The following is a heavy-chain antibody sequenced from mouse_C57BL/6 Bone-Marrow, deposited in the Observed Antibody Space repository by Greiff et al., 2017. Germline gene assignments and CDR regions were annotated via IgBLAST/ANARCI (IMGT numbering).Heavy chain of an antibody. CDR2: IDPENGDT. V-gene: IGHV14-4*01. CDR3: TTYYSNYYYFDD. Sequence: VQLQQSGAELVRPGASVKLSCTASGFNIKDDYMHWVKQRPEQGLEWIGWIDPENGDTEYASKFQGKATITADTSSNTAYLQLSSLTSEDTAGYYCTTYYSNYYYFDDWGKGTTLTVSS. D-gene: IGHD2-5*01. J-gene: IGHJ2*01. CDR1: GFNIKDDY.